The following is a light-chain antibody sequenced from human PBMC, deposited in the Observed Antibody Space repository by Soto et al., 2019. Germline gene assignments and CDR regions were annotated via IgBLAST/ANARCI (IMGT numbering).Light chain of an antibody. CDR3: GSYTSGRTHV. V-gene: IGLV2-14*01. Sequence: LTQPASLCWSPGQSITISCTKTSSDVGGYNRVSWFQQHPGKAPKLIIYDVGSRPSGVSNRFSGSRSANTASSLTISALQAEDEADYYCGSYTSGRTHVFGTGTKVTVL. J-gene: IGLJ1*01. CDR2: DVG. CDR1: SSDVGGYNR.